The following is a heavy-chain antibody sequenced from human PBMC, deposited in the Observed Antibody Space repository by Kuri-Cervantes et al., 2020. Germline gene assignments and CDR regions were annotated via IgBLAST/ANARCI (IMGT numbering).Heavy chain of an antibody. CDR1: GGSISSYY. V-gene: IGHV4-59*01. CDR3: ARDRSYYCSSTSCPDDAFDI. CDR2: IYYSGST. D-gene: IGHD2-2*01. J-gene: IGHJ3*02. Sequence: SETLSLTCTVSGGSISSYYWGWIRQPPGKGLEWIGYIYYSGSTNYNPSLKSRVTISVDTSKNQFSLKLSSVTAADTAVYYCARDRSYYCSSTSCPDDAFDIWGQGTMVTVSS.